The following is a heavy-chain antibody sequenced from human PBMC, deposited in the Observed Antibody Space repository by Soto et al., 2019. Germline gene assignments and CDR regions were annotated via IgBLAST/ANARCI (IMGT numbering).Heavy chain of an antibody. D-gene: IGHD3-22*01. CDR2: ISAYNGNT. Sequence: ASVKVSCKASGYTFTSYGISRVRQAPGQGLEWMGWISAYNGNTNYAQKLQGRVTMTTDTSTSTAYMELRSLRSDDTAVYYCARDTPYYYDSSGYYSYYFDYWGQGTLVTVSS. CDR1: GYTFTSYG. J-gene: IGHJ4*02. V-gene: IGHV1-18*01. CDR3: ARDTPYYYDSSGYYSYYFDY.